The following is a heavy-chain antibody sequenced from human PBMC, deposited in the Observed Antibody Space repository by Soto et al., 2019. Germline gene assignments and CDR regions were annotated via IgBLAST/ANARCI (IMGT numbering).Heavy chain of an antibody. CDR3: NRGSEYDFWSGYL. D-gene: IGHD3-3*01. Sequence: QERLVQSGAEVRKPGSSVKVSCKVTGGTSTRYAINWVRQAPGQGLEWMGGIVPMFGTSKYAQKFQGRDTITVETSKNIAYMELRSMRSEDTAVYYCNRGSEYDFWSGYLWGQGTLVSVSS. CDR2: IVPMFGTS. CDR1: GGTSTRYA. V-gene: IGHV1-69*06. J-gene: IGHJ4*02.